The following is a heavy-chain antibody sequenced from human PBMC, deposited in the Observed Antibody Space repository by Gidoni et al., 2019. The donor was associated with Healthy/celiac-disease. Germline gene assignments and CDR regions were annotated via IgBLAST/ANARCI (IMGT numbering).Heavy chain of an antibody. CDR2: INAGNGNT. CDR1: GYTFTSYA. J-gene: IGHJ4*02. CDR3: ARAPRYQLLFLVY. Sequence: QVQLVQSGAEVKKPGASVKVSCKASGYTFTSYAMHWVRQAPGQRLEWMGWINAGNGNTKYSQKFQGRVTITRDTSASTAYMELSSLRSEDTAVYYCARAPRYQLLFLVYWGQGTLVTVSS. V-gene: IGHV1-3*01. D-gene: IGHD2-2*01.